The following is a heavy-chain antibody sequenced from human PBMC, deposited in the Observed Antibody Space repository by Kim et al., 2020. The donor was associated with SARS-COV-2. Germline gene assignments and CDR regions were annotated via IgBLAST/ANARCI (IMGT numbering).Heavy chain of an antibody. D-gene: IGHD2-2*01. CDR3: AKDQRYCSSASCSPLDS. J-gene: IGHJ4*02. CDR1: GYNFSSFG. V-gene: IGHV1-18*04. CDR2: ISTYTGTT. Sequence: ASVKVSCKASGYNFSSFGISWVRRAPGQGLEWMGWISTYTGTTNYAQNFRDRIAMTTDTSTRTAFLELRSLRSDDTAVYFCAKDQRYCSSASCSPLDSWGRGTLVTVSS.